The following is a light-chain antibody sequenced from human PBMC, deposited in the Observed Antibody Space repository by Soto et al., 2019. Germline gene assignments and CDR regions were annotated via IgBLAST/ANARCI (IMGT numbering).Light chain of an antibody. CDR3: QQYGSSPIT. V-gene: IGKV3-20*01. Sequence: EIVLAQSPGTLSLSPGERATLSCRASQSVSGAYLSWYQQKPGQAPRPLIYGAFSRATGIPDRFSGSGSGTDFTLTISRLGPEDFAVYYCQQYGSSPITFGQGTRLEIK. CDR2: GAF. CDR1: QSVSGAY. J-gene: IGKJ5*01.